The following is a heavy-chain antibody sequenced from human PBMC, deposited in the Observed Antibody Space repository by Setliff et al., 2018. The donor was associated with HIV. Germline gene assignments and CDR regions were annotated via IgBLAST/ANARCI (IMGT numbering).Heavy chain of an antibody. J-gene: IGHJ3*02. CDR3: TRLMITFGGVVSPQNAFDI. CDR2: IYPGDSDT. D-gene: IGHD3-16*01. Sequence: GESLKISCKGSGYSFTSYWIGWVRQMPGKGLEWMGIIYPGDSDTRYSPSFQGQVTISADKSISTAYLQWSSLKASDTAMYYCTRLMITFGGVVSPQNAFDIWGQGTMVTVSS. V-gene: IGHV5-51*01. CDR1: GYSFTSYW.